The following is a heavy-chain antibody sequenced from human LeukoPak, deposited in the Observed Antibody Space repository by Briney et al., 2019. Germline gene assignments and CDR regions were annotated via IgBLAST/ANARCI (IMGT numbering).Heavy chain of an antibody. V-gene: IGHV4-38-2*01. CDR2: IYHSGST. Sequence: PSETLSLTCAVSGYSISSGYYWGWIRQPPGKGLEWIGSIYHSGSTYYNPSLKSRVTISVDTSKNQFSLKLSSVTAADTAVYYCARGGNSDYWGQGTLVTVSS. J-gene: IGHJ4*02. CDR1: GYSISSGYY. CDR3: ARGGNSDY. D-gene: IGHD2-15*01.